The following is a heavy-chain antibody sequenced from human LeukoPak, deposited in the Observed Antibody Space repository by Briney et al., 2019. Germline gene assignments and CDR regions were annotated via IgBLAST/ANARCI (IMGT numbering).Heavy chain of an antibody. CDR3: ARDRGSGWYGGFDY. Sequence: SETLSLTCTVSGGSISSYYWSWIRQPAGKGLEWIGRIYTSGSTNYNPSLKSRVTMSVETSKNQFSLKLSSVTAADTAVYYCARDRGSGWYGGFDYWGQGTLVTVSS. CDR1: GGSISSYY. J-gene: IGHJ4*02. CDR2: IYTSGST. V-gene: IGHV4-4*07. D-gene: IGHD6-19*01.